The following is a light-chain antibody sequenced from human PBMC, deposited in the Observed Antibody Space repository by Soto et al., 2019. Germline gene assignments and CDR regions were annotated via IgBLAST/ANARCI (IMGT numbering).Light chain of an antibody. J-gene: IGLJ1*01. CDR3: AAWDDSVNGYV. CDR2: GNN. V-gene: IGLV1-44*01. Sequence: QSVLTQPPSASGTPGQRVTISCSGSRSSIGGNSVNWYQQPPGTAPRLLIYGNNQRPSGVPDRFSASKSGTSASLAISGLQSEDEADYICAAWDDSVNGYVFGTGTKLTVL. CDR1: RSSIGGNS.